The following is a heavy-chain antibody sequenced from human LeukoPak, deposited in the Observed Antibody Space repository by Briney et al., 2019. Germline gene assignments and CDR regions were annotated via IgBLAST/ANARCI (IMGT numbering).Heavy chain of an antibody. CDR3: GRRMPHSGSYSLAFGI. CDR2: INPYSGGT. J-gene: IGHJ3*02. CDR1: GYTFTGYY. D-gene: IGHD1-26*01. V-gene: IGHV1-2*02. Sequence: ASVKVSCKASGYTFTGYYMHWVRQAPGLGLEWMGWINPYSGGTHYAQQFQGRVTLTRDTSISTAYMELTRLRSDDTAVYYCGRRMPHSGSYSLAFGIWGQGTMVTVSS.